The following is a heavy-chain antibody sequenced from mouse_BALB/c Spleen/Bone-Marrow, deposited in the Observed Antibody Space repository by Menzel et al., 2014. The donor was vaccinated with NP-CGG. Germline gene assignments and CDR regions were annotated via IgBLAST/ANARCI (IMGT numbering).Heavy chain of an antibody. CDR2: IYPGNVNT. J-gene: IGHJ2*01. D-gene: IGHD2-14*01. Sequence: VQLQQSGPELVKPGASVMISCKASGYTFTSYYIHWVKQRPGQGLVWIGWIYPGNVNTKYNEKFKGKATLTADKSSSTAYMQLSSLTSEDSAVYFCARRYDDYFDYWGQGTTLTVSS. CDR1: GYTFTSYY. V-gene: IGHV1S56*01. CDR3: ARRYDDYFDY.